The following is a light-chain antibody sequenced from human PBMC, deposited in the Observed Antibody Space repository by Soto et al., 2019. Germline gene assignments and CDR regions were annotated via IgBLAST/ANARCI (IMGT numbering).Light chain of an antibody. CDR1: SSDVGGYNY. J-gene: IGLJ1*01. V-gene: IGLV2-14*01. Sequence: QSALTQPASVSGSPGQSISISCTGTSSDVGGYNYVSWYQQHPGKAPKLMIYEVSNRPSGVSNRFSGSKSGNTASLTISGLQAEDEADYSCSSKRSDTPVVFGTGTKLTVL. CDR2: EVS. CDR3: SSKRSDTPVV.